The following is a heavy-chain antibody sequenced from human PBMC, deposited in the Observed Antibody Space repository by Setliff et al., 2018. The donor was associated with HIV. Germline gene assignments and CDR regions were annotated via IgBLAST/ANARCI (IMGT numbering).Heavy chain of an antibody. CDR2: ISYDGSNK. V-gene: IGHV3-30*07. D-gene: IGHD6-19*01. CDR3: TTATRGWHDSDAFDI. CDR1: GFTFSSYA. Sequence: PGGSLRLSCAASGFTFSSYAMHWVRQAPGKGLEWVAVISYDGSNKYYADSVKGRFTISRDNSKNTLYLQMNSLKTEDTAVYYCTTATRGWHDSDAFDIWGQGTMVTVSS. J-gene: IGHJ3*02.